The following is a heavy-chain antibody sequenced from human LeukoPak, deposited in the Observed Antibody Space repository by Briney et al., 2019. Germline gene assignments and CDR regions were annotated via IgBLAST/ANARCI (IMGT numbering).Heavy chain of an antibody. J-gene: IGHJ4*02. CDR3: AREDDRGYFDY. CDR2: IWYDGSKK. V-gene: IGHV3-33*01. CDR1: GFTFSSYG. Sequence: PGRSLRLSCAASGFTFSSYGMHWVRQAPGKGLEWVAVIWYDGSKKYYADSVKGRFTISRDNSKNTLYLQMNSLRAEDTAVYYCAREDDRGYFDYWGQGTLVTVSS. D-gene: IGHD3-22*01.